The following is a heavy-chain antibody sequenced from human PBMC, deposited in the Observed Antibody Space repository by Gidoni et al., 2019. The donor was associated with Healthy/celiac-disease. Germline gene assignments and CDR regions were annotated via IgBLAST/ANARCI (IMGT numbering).Heavy chain of an antibody. CDR1: GFTLDDYA. Sequence: EVQLVESGGGLVPPGRSLRLSCAASGFTLDDYAMPWVRQAPGKGLEWVSGISWKSGSIGYADSVKGRFTISRDNAKNSLYLQMNSLRAEDTALYYCAKDLPSHSSGWSAPDYWGQGTLVTVSS. V-gene: IGHV3-9*01. D-gene: IGHD6-19*01. CDR3: AKDLPSHSSGWSAPDY. J-gene: IGHJ4*02. CDR2: ISWKSGSI.